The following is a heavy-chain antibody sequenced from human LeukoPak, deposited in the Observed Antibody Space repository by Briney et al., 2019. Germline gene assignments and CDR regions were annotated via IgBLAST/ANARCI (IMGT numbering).Heavy chain of an antibody. CDR3: ARGPHTYYDFWSGYYTGDAFDI. J-gene: IGHJ3*02. CDR2: MNPNSGNT. Sequence: GASLNLSCTASGYTFTSYDMNWVRQATGQGLEWMGWMNPNSGNTGYAHKFQGRVTMTRNTYISTAYMELSSLRSEDTAVYYCARGPHTYYDFWSGYYTGDAFDIWGQGTMVTVSS. D-gene: IGHD3-3*01. CDR1: GYTFTSYD. V-gene: IGHV1-8*01.